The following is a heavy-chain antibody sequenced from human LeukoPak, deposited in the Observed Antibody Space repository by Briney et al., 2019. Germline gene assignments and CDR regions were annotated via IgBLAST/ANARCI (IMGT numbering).Heavy chain of an antibody. J-gene: IGHJ6*02. CDR3: ARSEDIVVVPAVYYGMDV. V-gene: IGHV4-59*01. CDR2: IYYSGST. CDR1: GGSISSYY. Sequence: SKTLSLTCTVSGGSISSYYWSWIRQPPGKGLECIGYIYYSGSTNYNPSLKSRVTISVDTSKNQFSLKLSSVTAADTAVYYCARSEDIVVVPAVYYGMDVWGQGTTVTVSS. D-gene: IGHD2-2*01.